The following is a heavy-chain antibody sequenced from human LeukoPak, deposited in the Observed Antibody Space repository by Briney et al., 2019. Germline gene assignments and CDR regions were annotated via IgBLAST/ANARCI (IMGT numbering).Heavy chain of an antibody. Sequence: GGSLGLSLAASRFTFSSYAMPWVRQAPGKGLEGVGGISYDGSNKYYADSVKGRFTISRDNSKNTLYLQMNSLRAEDTAVYYCARVSGRPPNSSGWYPTADYWGQGTLVTVSS. CDR2: ISYDGSNK. V-gene: IGHV3-30-3*01. CDR1: RFTFSSYA. J-gene: IGHJ4*02. D-gene: IGHD6-19*01. CDR3: ARVSGRPPNSSGWYPTADY.